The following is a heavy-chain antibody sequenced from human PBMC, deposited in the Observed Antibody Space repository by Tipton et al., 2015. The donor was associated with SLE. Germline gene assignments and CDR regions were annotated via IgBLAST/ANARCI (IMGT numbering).Heavy chain of an antibody. J-gene: IGHJ5*02. CDR1: GGSITSVTYY. Sequence: PGLVKPSETLSLTCTVSGGSITSVTYYWGWIRQSPGKGLEWIGSIYYTGNTHYNPSLKSRVTISLDTSKNQFSLKMSSVTTADTALYFCARHVLVREWFDPWGQGTLVTVSS. CDR3: ARHVLVREWFDP. V-gene: IGHV4-39*07. CDR2: IYYTGNT. D-gene: IGHD6-13*01.